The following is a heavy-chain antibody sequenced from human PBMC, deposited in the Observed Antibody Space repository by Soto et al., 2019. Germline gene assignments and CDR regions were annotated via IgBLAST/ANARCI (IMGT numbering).Heavy chain of an antibody. Sequence: ASVKVSCKASGYTFTSYDINWVRQATGQGLEWMGWMNPNSGNTGYAQKFQGRVTMTRNTSISTAYMELSSLRSEDTAVYYCARGLKCSSTSCYAGVDYYYYMDVWGKGTTVTVSS. CDR1: GYTFTSYD. J-gene: IGHJ6*03. CDR2: MNPNSGNT. D-gene: IGHD2-2*01. V-gene: IGHV1-8*01. CDR3: ARGLKCSSTSCYAGVDYYYYMDV.